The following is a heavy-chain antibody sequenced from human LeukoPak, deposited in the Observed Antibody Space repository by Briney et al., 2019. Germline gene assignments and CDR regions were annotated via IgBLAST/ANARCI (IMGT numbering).Heavy chain of an antibody. CDR1: GFTFSSYS. J-gene: IGHJ4*02. V-gene: IGHV3-21*04. CDR3: ARSGSYYSRVDY. D-gene: IGHD3-10*01. CDR2: ISSSSSYI. Sequence: PGGSLRLSCAASGFTFSSYSMNWVRQAPGKGLEWVSSISSSSSYIYYADSVKGRFTISRDNAKNTLYLQMNSLRAEDTAVYYCARSGSYYSRVDYWGQGTLVTVSS.